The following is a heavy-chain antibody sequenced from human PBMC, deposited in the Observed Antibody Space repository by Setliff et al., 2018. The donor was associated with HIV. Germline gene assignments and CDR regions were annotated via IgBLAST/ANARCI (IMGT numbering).Heavy chain of an antibody. V-gene: IGHV1-2*02. CDR3: ARGRVYVWGSYRSAPDY. Sequence: ASVKVSCKASGYTFSGYYLHWVRRAPGQGLEWMGWINPNSGATNYAQSFQGRVTMTRDTSISTAYMELSSLRSEDTAVYYCARGRVYVWGSYRSAPDYWGQGTLVTVSS. CDR1: GYTFSGYY. J-gene: IGHJ4*02. CDR2: INPNSGAT. D-gene: IGHD3-16*02.